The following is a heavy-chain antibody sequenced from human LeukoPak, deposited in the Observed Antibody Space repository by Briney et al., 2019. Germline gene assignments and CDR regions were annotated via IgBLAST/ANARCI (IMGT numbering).Heavy chain of an antibody. J-gene: IGHJ4*02. D-gene: IGHD6-19*01. Sequence: PGGSLRLSCAASGFTFSSYAMSWVRQAPGKGLEWVSAISGSGGSTYYADSVKGRFTISRDKSKNTLYLQMNSLRAEDTAVYYCASDGSGWFRTFGSCGPGALVTVSS. CDR2: ISGSGGST. CDR3: ASDGSGWFRTFGS. V-gene: IGHV3-23*01. CDR1: GFTFSSYA.